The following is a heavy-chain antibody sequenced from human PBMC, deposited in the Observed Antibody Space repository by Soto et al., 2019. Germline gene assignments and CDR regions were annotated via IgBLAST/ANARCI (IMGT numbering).Heavy chain of an antibody. V-gene: IGHV2-5*02. CDR3: ARRSGPEGGDY. J-gene: IGHJ4*02. Sequence: QITLKESGPTLVKPTQTLTLTCTFSGFSLSTSGVGVGWIRQPPGKALEWLALIYWDDDKRYSPSLKSMLTNTKDTSKNQVVLTMTNMDPEDTAKYYCARRSGPEGGDYWGQGTLVTVSS. CDR2: IYWDDDK. CDR1: GFSLSTSGVG.